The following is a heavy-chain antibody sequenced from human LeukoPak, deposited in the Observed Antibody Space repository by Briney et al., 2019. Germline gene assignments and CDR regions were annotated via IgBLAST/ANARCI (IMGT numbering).Heavy chain of an antibody. CDR1: GFTFSSYA. CDR3: ATHPSGWKERDAFDI. Sequence: PGGSLRLSCAASGFTFSSYAMSWVRQAPGKGLEWVSAISGSGGSTYYADSVKGRITISRDNSKNTLYLQMNSLRAEDTAVYYCATHPSGWKERDAFDIWGQGTMVTVSS. J-gene: IGHJ3*02. D-gene: IGHD1-26*01. V-gene: IGHV3-23*01. CDR2: ISGSGGST.